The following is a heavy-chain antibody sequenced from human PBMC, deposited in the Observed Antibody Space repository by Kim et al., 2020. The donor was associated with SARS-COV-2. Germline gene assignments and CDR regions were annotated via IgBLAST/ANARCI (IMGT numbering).Heavy chain of an antibody. V-gene: IGHV3-23*01. Sequence: GGSLRLSCAASEFTFSRSAMSWVRQAPGKGLEWVSAISGDGDYTYYADSVKGRFTISRDNSKNTLYLQMNSLRVEDTAIYYCVRQGCSYSNCYGDRAADAFDFWGQGTMVTVSS. CDR1: EFTFSRSA. D-gene: IGHD3-10*01. CDR3: VRQGCSYSNCYGDRAADAFDF. J-gene: IGHJ3*01. CDR2: ISGDGDYT.